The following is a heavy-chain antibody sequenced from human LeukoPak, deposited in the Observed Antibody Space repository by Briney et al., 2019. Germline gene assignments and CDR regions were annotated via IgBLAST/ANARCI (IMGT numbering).Heavy chain of an antibody. CDR1: GFTFSSDA. V-gene: IGHV3-23*01. Sequence: GGSLRLSCAASGFTFSSDAMSWARQAPGKGLDWVSTISGGGDTTYYSDSVKGRFTISRDNSKNTLFLQMNGLRAEDTAVYYCAKASTFGELNRPFDHWGQGTLVTVSS. J-gene: IGHJ5*02. D-gene: IGHD3-10*01. CDR2: ISGGGDTT. CDR3: AKASTFGELNRPFDH.